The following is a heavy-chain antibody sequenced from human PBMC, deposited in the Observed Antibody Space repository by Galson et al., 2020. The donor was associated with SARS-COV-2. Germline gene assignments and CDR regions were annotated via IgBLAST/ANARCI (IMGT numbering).Heavy chain of an antibody. CDR2: YPGDSDT. CDR3: ARRKDFGGSFDY. D-gene: IGHD2-15*01. V-gene: IGHV5-51*01. J-gene: IGHJ4*02. Sequence: YPGDSDTRYSPSFRGQVTISADKSNSTAYLQWSSLKASDTAMYFCARRKDFGGSFDYWGQGTLVTVSS.